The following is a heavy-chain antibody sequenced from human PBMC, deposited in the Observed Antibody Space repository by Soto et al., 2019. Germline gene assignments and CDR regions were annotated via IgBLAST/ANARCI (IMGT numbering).Heavy chain of an antibody. CDR1: GYTFTSYY. CDR2: INPSGGST. CDR3: ARDFNIVVVPAARDYYYYGMDV. V-gene: IGHV1-46*01. Sequence: QVQLVQSGAEVKKPGASVKVSCKASGYTFTSYYMHWVRQAPGQGLEWMGIINPSGGSTSYAQKFQGRVTMTRDTSTSTVYMELSSLRSEDTAVYYCARDFNIVVVPAARDYYYYGMDVWGQGTTVTVSS. J-gene: IGHJ6*02. D-gene: IGHD2-2*01.